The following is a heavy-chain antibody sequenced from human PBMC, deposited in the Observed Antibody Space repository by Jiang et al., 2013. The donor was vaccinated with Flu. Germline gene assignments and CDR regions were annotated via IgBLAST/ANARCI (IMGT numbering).Heavy chain of an antibody. Sequence: KPTQTLTLTCTFSGFSLSTSGMCVSWIRQPPGKALEWLARIDWDDDKYYSTSLKTRLTISKDTSKNQVVLTMTNMDPVDTATYYCARSHYYDSSGYLGGFDYWGQGTLVTVSS. CDR3: ARSHYYDSSGYLGGFDY. CDR1: GFSLSTSGMC. J-gene: IGHJ4*02. CDR2: IDWDDDK. V-gene: IGHV2-70*11. D-gene: IGHD3-22*01.